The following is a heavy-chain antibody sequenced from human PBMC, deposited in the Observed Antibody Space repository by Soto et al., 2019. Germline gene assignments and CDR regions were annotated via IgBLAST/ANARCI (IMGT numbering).Heavy chain of an antibody. CDR3: AREQQLGHVKSFDY. CDR2: IYYSGST. V-gene: IGHV4-61*01. D-gene: IGHD6-13*01. Sequence: PSETLSLTCTVSGVSVSNGSYYWSWIRQLPGKGLEWIGYIYYSGSTNYNPSLKSRVTISVDTSKNQFSLKLSSVTATDTAIYYCAREQQLGHVKSFDYWGQGTLVTVSS. CDR1: GVSVSNGSYY. J-gene: IGHJ4*02.